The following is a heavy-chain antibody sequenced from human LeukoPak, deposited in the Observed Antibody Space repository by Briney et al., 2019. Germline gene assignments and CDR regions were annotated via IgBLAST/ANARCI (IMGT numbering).Heavy chain of an antibody. CDR1: GSRFISYW. Sequence: GGSLQISCKGSGSRFISYWIGGVRQLPGKGLEGMGIIYPGDSDTRYSPSFQGQVTISADKSISTAYLQWSSLKASDTAMYYCARRKGYDSSGRQSRYYYFDYWGQGTLVTVSS. CDR2: IYPGDSDT. J-gene: IGHJ4*02. V-gene: IGHV5-51*01. CDR3: ARRKGYDSSGRQSRYYYFDY. D-gene: IGHD3-22*01.